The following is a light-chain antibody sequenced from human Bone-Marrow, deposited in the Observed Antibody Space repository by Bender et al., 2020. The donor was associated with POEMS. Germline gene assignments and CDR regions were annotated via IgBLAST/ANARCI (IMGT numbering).Light chain of an antibody. CDR3: ETWDDSLNGCV. CDR2: INN. J-gene: IGLJ1*01. Sequence: QSVLTQPPSASGTPGQRVTISCSGSSSNIGTNPVNWYQQLPGTAPKLLIYINNQRPSGVPDRFSGSKSGTSASLAISGLQSEDEADYYCETWDDSLNGCVFGTGTKVSVL. CDR1: SSNIGTNP. V-gene: IGLV1-44*01.